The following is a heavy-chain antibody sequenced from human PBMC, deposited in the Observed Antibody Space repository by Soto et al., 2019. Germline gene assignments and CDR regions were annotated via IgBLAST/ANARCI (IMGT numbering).Heavy chain of an antibody. Sequence: EVLLVESGGALVQPGGSLRLSCATSGFTFSNYWMSWVRQAPGKGLEWVANINQDGVEQNYVDSVKGRFTISRDTANKYLYLQMHSLGAEDTAVYYCARDQDYSNYRPEYFLYWGQGPLVTVSS. CDR3: ARDQDYSNYRPEYFLY. CDR2: INQDGVEQ. V-gene: IGHV3-7*01. CDR1: GFTFSNYW. J-gene: IGHJ1*01. D-gene: IGHD4-4*01.